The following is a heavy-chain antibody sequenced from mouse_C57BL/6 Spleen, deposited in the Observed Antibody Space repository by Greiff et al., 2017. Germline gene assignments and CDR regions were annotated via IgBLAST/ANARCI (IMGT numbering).Heavy chain of an antibody. J-gene: IGHJ1*03. CDR3: ARSIYYYGSSYWDFCV. D-gene: IGHD1-1*01. CDR1: GYTFTSYW. V-gene: IGHV1-55*01. CDR2: IYPGSGST. Sequence: QVQLQQPGAELVKPGASVKMSCKASGYTFTSYWITWVKQRPGQGLEWIGDIYPGSGSTNYNEKFKSKATLTVDTSSSTAYMQLSILTSEDSAVYYCARSIYYYGSSYWDFCVWGTGTTVTVSS.